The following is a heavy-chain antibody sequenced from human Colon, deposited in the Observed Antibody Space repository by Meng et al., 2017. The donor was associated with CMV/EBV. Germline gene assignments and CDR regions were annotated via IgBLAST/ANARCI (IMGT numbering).Heavy chain of an antibody. CDR1: YY. CDR2: IHPNSGGT. D-gene: IGHD3-9*01. J-gene: IGHJ5*02. CDR3: ARDIEEVSHYDFLTGFPPFDP. V-gene: IGHV1-2*02. Sequence: YYLRWVRQAPGQVLEWMGWIHPNSGGTNYAQKFQGRVTMTTDTSITTVYMELSSLRSDDTAVYYCARDIEEVSHYDFLTGFPPFDPWGQGTLVTVSS.